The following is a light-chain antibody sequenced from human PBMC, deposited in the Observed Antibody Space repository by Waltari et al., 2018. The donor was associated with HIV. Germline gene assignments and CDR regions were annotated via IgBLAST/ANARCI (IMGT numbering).Light chain of an antibody. CDR1: QTISSY. Sequence: DIQMTQSPSSLSASVGDRVTITCRASQTISSYLNWYQQKPGKAPMLLIYGYSTLHIGVPSRFSGSGSGTDFTLTISSLQPEDFATYYCQQSYSTPRTFGQGTKLEIK. J-gene: IGKJ2*01. CDR3: QQSYSTPRT. CDR2: GYS. V-gene: IGKV1-39*01.